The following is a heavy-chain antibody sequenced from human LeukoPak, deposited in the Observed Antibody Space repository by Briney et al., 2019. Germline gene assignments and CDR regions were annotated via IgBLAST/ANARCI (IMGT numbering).Heavy chain of an antibody. Sequence: GGSLRLSCAASGFTFNSYSMNWVRQTPGKGLEWVSSISSGSGYINYADSVKGRFTVSRDNAKNSLYLQMNSLRAEDTAVYYCARVRFPLIAAAGTLDYWGQGTLVTVSS. D-gene: IGHD6-13*01. CDR3: ARVRFPLIAAAGTLDY. CDR1: GFTFNSYS. V-gene: IGHV3-21*01. CDR2: ISSGSGYI. J-gene: IGHJ4*02.